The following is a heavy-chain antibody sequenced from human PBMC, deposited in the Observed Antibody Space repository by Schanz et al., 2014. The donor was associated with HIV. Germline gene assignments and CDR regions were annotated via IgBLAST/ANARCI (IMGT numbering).Heavy chain of an antibody. Sequence: EVRLVESGGGLVQSGGSLRLSCAASGFSFSNFWVTWVRQAPGKRLEWVANIKQDESDKYYADSVKGRFTISRDNAKNSLYLQMNSLRAEDTAVYYCVLPSAKIVGGLGEHYFDHWGQGTLVTVSS. J-gene: IGHJ4*02. V-gene: IGHV3-7*01. CDR1: GFSFSNFW. D-gene: IGHD1-26*01. CDR2: IKQDESDK. CDR3: VLPSAKIVGGLGEHYFDH.